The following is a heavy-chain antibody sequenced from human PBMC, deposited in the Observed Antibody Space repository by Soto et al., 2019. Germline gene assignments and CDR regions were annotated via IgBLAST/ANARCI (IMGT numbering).Heavy chain of an antibody. CDR2: MNPNSGNT. CDR1: GYTFTSYD. J-gene: IGHJ3*02. D-gene: IGHD2-15*01. CDR3: ARATGGSRPSDAFDI. Sequence: ASVEVSCTASGYTFTSYDINWVRQATGQGLEWMGWMNPNSGNTGYAQKFQGRVTMTRNTSISTAYMELGSLRSEDTAVYYCARATGGSRPSDAFDIWGQGTMVTVSS. V-gene: IGHV1-8*01.